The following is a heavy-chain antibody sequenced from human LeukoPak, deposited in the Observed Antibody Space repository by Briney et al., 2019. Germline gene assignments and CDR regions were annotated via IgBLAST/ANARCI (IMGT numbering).Heavy chain of an antibody. CDR2: ISGSGGST. V-gene: IGHV3-23*01. Sequence: PGGSLRLSCAASGFTFSGYAMSWVRQAPGKGLEWVSAISGSGGSTYYADSVKGRFTISRDNSKNTLYLQMNSLRAEDTAVYYCAATAMDLDGFDYWGQGTLVTVSS. J-gene: IGHJ4*02. CDR3: AATAMDLDGFDY. D-gene: IGHD5-18*01. CDR1: GFTFSGYA.